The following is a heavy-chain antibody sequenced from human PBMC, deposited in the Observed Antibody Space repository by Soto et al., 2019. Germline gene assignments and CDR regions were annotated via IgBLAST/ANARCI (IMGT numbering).Heavy chain of an antibody. J-gene: IGHJ3*02. D-gene: IGHD6-19*01. CDR1: GFTVSSNY. V-gene: IGHV3-53*01. CDR3: AMSSSGFDAFDI. Sequence: GGSLRLSCAASGFTVSSNYMSWVRQAPGKGLEWVSVIYSGGSTYYADSVKGRFTISRDNSKNTLYLQMNSLRAEDTAVYYCAMSSSGFDAFDIWGKGTMVTVSS. CDR2: IYSGGST.